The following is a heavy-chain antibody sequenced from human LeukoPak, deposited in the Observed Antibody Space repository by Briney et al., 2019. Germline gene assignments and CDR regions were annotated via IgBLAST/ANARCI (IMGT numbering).Heavy chain of an antibody. J-gene: IGHJ4*02. V-gene: IGHV3-49*04. CDR1: GFTFGGYA. D-gene: IGHD3-3*01. CDR3: TSGLYYDSWSDLFDC. Sequence: PGGSLRLXCTASGFTFGGYAMSWVRQAPGKGPEWVGFIRRKANGVTTEYAASVKGRFTISRDDSKSIAYLQMNSLKTEDTAVYYCTSGLYYDSWSDLFDCWGQGTLVTVSS. CDR2: IRRKANGVTT.